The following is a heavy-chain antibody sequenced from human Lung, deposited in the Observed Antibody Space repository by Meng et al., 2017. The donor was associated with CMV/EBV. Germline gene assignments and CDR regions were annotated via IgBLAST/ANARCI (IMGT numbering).Heavy chain of an antibody. Sequence: GSXRLXCAVYGGSLNGYYWSWIRQPPGKGLEWIAEINYSGTTNYSPSLKSRVTISLHSSKNQFSLNLNSVTAADTAVYYCARAYCSSTSCPEGYWGQGSXVTVSS. V-gene: IGHV4-34*01. D-gene: IGHD2-2*01. CDR1: GGSLNGYY. J-gene: IGHJ4*02. CDR3: ARAYCSSTSCPEGY. CDR2: INYSGTT.